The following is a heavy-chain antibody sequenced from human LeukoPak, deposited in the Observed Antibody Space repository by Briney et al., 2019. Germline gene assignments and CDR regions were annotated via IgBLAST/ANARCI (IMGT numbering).Heavy chain of an antibody. CDR1: GYTFINNW. V-gene: IGHV5-51*01. Sequence: GESLKISCKASGYTFINNWIGWVRQRPGKGLEWMGIIFPGDSDTGYSPSFQGQVTISADKSNSTAYLHWSSLKASDTAMYYCVRRASYSSRWSHYFDSWGQGTLVTVSS. D-gene: IGHD6-13*01. CDR2: IFPGDSDT. J-gene: IGHJ4*02. CDR3: VRRASYSSRWSHYFDS.